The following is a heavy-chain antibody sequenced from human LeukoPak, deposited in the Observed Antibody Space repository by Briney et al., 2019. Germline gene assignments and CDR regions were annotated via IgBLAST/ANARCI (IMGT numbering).Heavy chain of an antibody. J-gene: IGHJ4*02. CDR1: GFTFDDYA. CDR3: AKDDSSGGMGYFDY. D-gene: IGHD6-19*01. CDR2: ISWNRGSI. V-gene: IGHV3-9*01. Sequence: GGSLRLSCAASGFTFDDYAMHWVRQAPGKGLEWVSGISWNRGSIGYADSVKGRFTISRDNAKNSLYLQMNSLRAEDTALYYCAKDDSSGGMGYFDYWGQGTLVTVSS.